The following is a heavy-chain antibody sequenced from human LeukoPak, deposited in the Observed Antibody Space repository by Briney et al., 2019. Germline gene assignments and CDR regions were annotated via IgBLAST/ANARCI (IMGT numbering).Heavy chain of an antibody. CDR1: GGSISSSSYY. D-gene: IGHD4-17*01. V-gene: IGHV4-39*07. CDR3: ARLSAVTTSFDY. CDR2: IYYSGST. Sequence: PSETLSLTCTVSGGSISSSSYYWGWIRQPPGKGLEWIGSIYYSGSTYYNPSLKSRVTISVDTSKNQFSLKLSSVTAADTAVYYCARLSAVTTSFDYWGQGTLVTVSS. J-gene: IGHJ4*02.